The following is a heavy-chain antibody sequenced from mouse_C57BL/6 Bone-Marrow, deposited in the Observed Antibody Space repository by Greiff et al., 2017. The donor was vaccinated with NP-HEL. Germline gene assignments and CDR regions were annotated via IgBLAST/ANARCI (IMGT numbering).Heavy chain of an antibody. CDR1: GFTFSSYA. J-gene: IGHJ1*03. CDR3: AREDGWYFDV. CDR2: ISDGGSYT. V-gene: IGHV5-4*01. D-gene: IGHD2-3*01. Sequence: EVMLVESGGGLVKPGGSLKLSCAASGFTFSSYAMSWVRQTPEKRLEWVATISDGGSYTYYPDNVKGRFTISRDNAKNNLYLQMSHLKSEDTAMYYCAREDGWYFDVWGTGTTVTVSS.